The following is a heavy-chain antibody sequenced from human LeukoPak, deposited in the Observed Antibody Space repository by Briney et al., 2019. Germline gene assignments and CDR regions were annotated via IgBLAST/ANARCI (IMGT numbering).Heavy chain of an antibody. D-gene: IGHD3-9*01. Sequence: SETLSLTCTVSGGSISSSSYYWGWIRQPPGKGLEWIGSIHYSGSTYYNPSLKSRVTISLDTSKNQFSLKLSSVTAADTAVYYCARQYSDILTGYHRGEPYWYFDLWGRGTLVTVSS. J-gene: IGHJ2*01. V-gene: IGHV4-39*01. CDR3: ARQYSDILTGYHRGEPYWYFDL. CDR1: GGSISSSSYY. CDR2: IHYSGST.